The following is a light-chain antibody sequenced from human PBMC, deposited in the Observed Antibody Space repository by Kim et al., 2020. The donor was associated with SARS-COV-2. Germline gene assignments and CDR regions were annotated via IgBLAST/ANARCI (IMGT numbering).Light chain of an antibody. V-gene: IGLV1-51*01. J-gene: IGLJ3*02. CDR1: SSNIGTSH. CDR2: DSD. CDR3: ATWDTGLSTGL. Sequence: QPVLTQPPSVSAAPGQKVTISCSGSSSNIGTSHVYWYRQLPGTAPKLLIYDSDKRPSGIPDRFSGSKSGTSATLGITGLQTGDEADYYCATWDTGLSTGLFGGGTQLTVL.